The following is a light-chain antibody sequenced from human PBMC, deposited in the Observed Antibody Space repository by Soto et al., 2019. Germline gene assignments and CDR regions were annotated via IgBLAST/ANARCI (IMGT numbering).Light chain of an antibody. V-gene: IGKV3-20*01. CDR1: QSVXSCY. CDR2: GAS. CDR3: QQYGSAPWT. Sequence: EIGLTQCPFTLSLSPGESATLSCRASQSVXSCYRAWDQQKPGQPPSLRXDGASSRATGSPDRLSGSGSATDFTLTISRRKPEDFAVYYCQQYGSAPWTFGQGTKVDI. J-gene: IGKJ1*01.